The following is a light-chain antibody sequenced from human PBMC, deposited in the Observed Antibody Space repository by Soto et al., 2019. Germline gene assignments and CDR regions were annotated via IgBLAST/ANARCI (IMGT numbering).Light chain of an antibody. V-gene: IGKV3-11*01. CDR2: DTS. CDR1: QSVGTN. J-gene: IGKJ1*01. CDR3: QQRSSWPWT. Sequence: EIVLTQSPATLSLSPGERATLSCRASQSVGTNLAWYQHRPGQAPRLLIHDTSNRATDIPARFSGSGSGTDFTLSISSLEPEDFAVYYWQQRSSWPWTFGQGTKVDIK.